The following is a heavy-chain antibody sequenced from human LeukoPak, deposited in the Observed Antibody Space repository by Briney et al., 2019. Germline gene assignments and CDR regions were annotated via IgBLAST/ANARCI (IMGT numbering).Heavy chain of an antibody. J-gene: IGHJ4*02. CDR1: GGSFSGYY. CDR3: ARPRPPNWNYYSS. Sequence: PSETLSLTCAVYGGSFSGYYWSWIRQPPGKGLEWIGEINHSGSTNYNPSLKSRVTISVDTSKNQFSLKLSSVTAADTAVYYCARPRPPNWNYYSSWGQGTLVTVSS. CDR2: INHSGST. D-gene: IGHD1-7*01. V-gene: IGHV4-34*01.